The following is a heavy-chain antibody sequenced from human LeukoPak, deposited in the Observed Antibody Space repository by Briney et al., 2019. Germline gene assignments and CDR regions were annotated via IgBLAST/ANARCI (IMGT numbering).Heavy chain of an antibody. CDR3: DRSSPAWYYGSGSYHWFDP. D-gene: IGHD3-10*01. CDR1: GGSISSYY. CDR2: IYYSGST. V-gene: IGHV4-59*08. J-gene: IGHJ5*02. Sequence: PSETLSLTCTVSGGSISSYYWSWIRQRPGKGLEWIGYIYYSGSTNYNPSLKSRVTISVDTSKNQFSLKLSSVTAADTAVYYCDRSSPAWYYGSGSYHWFDPWGQGTLVTVSS.